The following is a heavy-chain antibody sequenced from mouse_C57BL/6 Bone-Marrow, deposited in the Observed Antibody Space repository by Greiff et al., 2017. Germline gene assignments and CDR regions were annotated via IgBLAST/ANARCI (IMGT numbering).Heavy chain of an antibody. J-gene: IGHJ3*01. CDR2: ISDGGSYT. V-gene: IGHV5-4*01. CDR1: GFTFSSYA. D-gene: IGHD6-5*01. Sequence: EVNVVESGGGLVKPGGSLKLSCAASGFTFSSYAMSWVRQTPEKRLEWVATISDGGSYTYYPDNVKGRFTISRDNATNNLYLQMSHLKSEDTAMYYCARDPISPAYWGQGTLVTVSA. CDR3: ARDPISPAY.